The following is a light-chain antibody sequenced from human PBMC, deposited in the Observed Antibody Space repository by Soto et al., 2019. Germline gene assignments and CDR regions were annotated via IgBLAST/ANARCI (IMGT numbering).Light chain of an antibody. J-gene: IGKJ5*01. Sequence: EIVLTQSPGTLSLSPGERATLSCRASQSVSSRSLAWYQQKPGQAPRLPISDASNRAADIPDRFSGSGSGTDFTLTISSLEPEDFAVYYCQQRTIWPNTFGQGTRLEIK. CDR3: QQRTIWPNT. V-gene: IGKV3D-20*02. CDR2: DAS. CDR1: QSVSSRS.